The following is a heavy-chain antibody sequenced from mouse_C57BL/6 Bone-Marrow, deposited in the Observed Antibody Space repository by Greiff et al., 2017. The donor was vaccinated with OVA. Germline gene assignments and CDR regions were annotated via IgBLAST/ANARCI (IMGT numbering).Heavy chain of an antibody. Sequence: VNVVESGAELVRPGTSVKMSCKASGYTFTNYWIGWAKQRPGHGLEWIGDIYPGGGYTNYNEKFKGKATLTADKSSSTAYMQFSSLTSEDSAIYYCARWKDYYGSSYAMDYWGQGTSVTVSS. D-gene: IGHD1-1*01. CDR2: IYPGGGYT. CDR1: GYTFTNYW. V-gene: IGHV1-63*01. CDR3: ARWKDYYGSSYAMDY. J-gene: IGHJ4*01.